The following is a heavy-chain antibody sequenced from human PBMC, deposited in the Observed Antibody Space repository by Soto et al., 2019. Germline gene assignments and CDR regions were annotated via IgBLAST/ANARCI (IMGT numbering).Heavy chain of an antibody. CDR1: GYTFTSYY. CDR2: INPSGGST. V-gene: IGHV1-46*01. CDR3: ARQLMMSLKFDP. Sequence: ASVKVSCKASGYTFTSYYMHWVRQAPGQGLEWMGIINPSGGSTSYAQKFHGRVTMTRDTSTSTVYMELSSLRFEDTAVYYCARQLMMSLKFDPWGQGTWSPSPQ. D-gene: IGHD2-8*01. J-gene: IGHJ5*02.